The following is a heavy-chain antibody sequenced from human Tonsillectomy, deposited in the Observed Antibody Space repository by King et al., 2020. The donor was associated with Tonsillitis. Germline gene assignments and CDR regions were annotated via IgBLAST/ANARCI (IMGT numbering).Heavy chain of an antibody. CDR3: TRGGGIVGAIDY. V-gene: IGHV3-49*04. CDR1: GFTFGDYA. D-gene: IGHD1-26*01. Sequence: VQLVESGGGLVQPGRSLRLSCTTSGFTFGDYAMTWVRQAPGKGLEWVGFIRSKAYGGTTEYAASVKGRFTISREDSKSIAYLQMNSLKTEDTAVYYCTRGGGIVGAIDYWGQGTLVTVSS. J-gene: IGHJ4*02. CDR2: IRSKAYGGTT.